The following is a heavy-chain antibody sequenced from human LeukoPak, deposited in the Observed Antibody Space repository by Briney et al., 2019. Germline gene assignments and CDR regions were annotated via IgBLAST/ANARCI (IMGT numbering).Heavy chain of an antibody. CDR3: ARCLRIAASGVNLCDL. J-gene: IGHJ5*02. Sequence: PSETLSLTCAVYGGSFSGYYWSWIRQPPGKGLEWIGEINHSGSTNYNPSLNNGVRILVDSFNNQFSLKLSSVTGPVLVVYYCARCLRIAASGVNLCDLWGQGTLLSVSS. CDR1: GGSFSGYY. D-gene: IGHD6-13*01. CDR2: INHSGST. V-gene: IGHV4-34*01.